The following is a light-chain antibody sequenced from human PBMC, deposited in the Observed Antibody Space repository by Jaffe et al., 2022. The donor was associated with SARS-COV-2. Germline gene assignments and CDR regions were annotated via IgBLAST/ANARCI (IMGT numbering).Light chain of an antibody. V-gene: IGKV1-5*03. J-gene: IGKJ1*01. CDR3: QQYDSYRT. Sequence: DIHMTQSPSTLSASVGDRVTITCRASQRIDDWVAWYQQKPGKAPKLLIYRASILAGGVPPRFRGSGFGTDFTLTISSLQPDDFASYFCQQYDSYRTFGQGTKVEIK. CDR2: RAS. CDR1: QRIDDW.